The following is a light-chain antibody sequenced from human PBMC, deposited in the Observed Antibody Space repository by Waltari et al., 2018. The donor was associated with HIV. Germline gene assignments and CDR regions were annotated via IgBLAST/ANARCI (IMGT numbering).Light chain of an antibody. CDR3: QQYYSSPT. J-gene: IGKJ1*01. CDR1: QSLLFRSDNKNY. CDR2: WAS. Sequence: DIVMTQSPDSLAVSLGERATINCKSSQSLLFRSDNKNYLTWYHQKPGQPPKLLIYWASTRESGVPDRFSGSGSGTDFTLTISSLQAEDVAVYYCQQYYSSPTFGQGTKVEIK. V-gene: IGKV4-1*01.